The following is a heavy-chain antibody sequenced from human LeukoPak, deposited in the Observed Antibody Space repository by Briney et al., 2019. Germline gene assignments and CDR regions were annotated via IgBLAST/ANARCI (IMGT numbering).Heavy chain of an antibody. Sequence: GGSLRLSCAASGFTFSSYAMSWVRQAPGKGLEWVSAISGSGGSTYYADSVKGRFTISRDNSKNTLYLQMNSLRAEDTAVYYCAKDRTVVTSPSENFDYWGQGTLVTVSS. CDR1: GFTFSSYA. CDR3: AKDRTVVTSPSENFDY. J-gene: IGHJ4*02. V-gene: IGHV3-23*01. D-gene: IGHD4-23*01. CDR2: ISGSGGST.